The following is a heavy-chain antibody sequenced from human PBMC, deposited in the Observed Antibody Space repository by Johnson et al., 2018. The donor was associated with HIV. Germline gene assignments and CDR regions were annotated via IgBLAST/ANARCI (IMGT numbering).Heavy chain of an antibody. CDR3: ARAYSYGAFDI. CDR2: IYSGGST. CDR1: GFTVSSNY. V-gene: IGHV3-66*01. J-gene: IGHJ3*02. D-gene: IGHD3-16*01. Sequence: VQLVESGGGLVQPGGSLRLSCAASGFTVSSNYMNCVRQAPGKGLEWVSVIYSGGSTYYADSVKGRFTISRDNSKNTLYRQMNSLRSEDTAIYYCARAYSYGAFDIWGQGTMVTVSS.